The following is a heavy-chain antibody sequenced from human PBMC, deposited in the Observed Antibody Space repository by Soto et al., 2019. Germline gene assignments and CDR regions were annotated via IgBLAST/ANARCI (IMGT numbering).Heavy chain of an antibody. CDR1: GGSFSGYY. V-gene: IGHV4-34*01. J-gene: IGHJ6*02. Sequence: SETLSLTCAVYGGSFSGYYWGWIRQPPGKGLEWIGEINHSGSTNYNPSLKSRVTISVDTSKNQFSLKLSSVTAADTAVYYCARVAYGGNTGDYYYGMDVWGQGTTVTVSS. CDR3: ARVAYGGNTGDYYYGMDV. D-gene: IGHD4-17*01. CDR2: INHSGST.